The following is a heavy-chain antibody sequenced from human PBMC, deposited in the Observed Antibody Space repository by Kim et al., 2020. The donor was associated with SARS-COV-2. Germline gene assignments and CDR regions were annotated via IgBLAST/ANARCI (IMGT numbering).Heavy chain of an antibody. V-gene: IGHV4-30-4*01. Sequence: SETLSLTCTVSGDSISGGDYYWSWIRQPPGKGLEWIGYIYNSGSTYYNPSLKSRVTISVDTSKNQFSLKLSSVTAADTAGYYCARAREGRRHCRGRICYYLDYWGQGTLVTVSS. CDR2: IYNSGST. CDR3: ARAREGRRHCRGRICYYLDY. D-gene: IGHD2-15*01. J-gene: IGHJ4*02. CDR1: GDSISGGDYY.